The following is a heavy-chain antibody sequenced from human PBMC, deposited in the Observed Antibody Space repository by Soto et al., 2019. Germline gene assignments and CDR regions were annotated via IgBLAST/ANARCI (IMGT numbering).Heavy chain of an antibody. CDR3: ARLLDRAGYAFDI. V-gene: IGHV4-30-4*01. CDR2: IYYSGSA. J-gene: IGHJ3*02. Sequence: SETLSLTCTVSGGSISSGDYYWSWIRQPPGKGLEWIGYIYYSGSAYYNPSLKSRVTISVDTSKNQFSLKLSSVTAADTAVYYCARLLDRAGYAFDIWGQGTMVTVSS. D-gene: IGHD2-15*01. CDR1: GGSISSGDYY.